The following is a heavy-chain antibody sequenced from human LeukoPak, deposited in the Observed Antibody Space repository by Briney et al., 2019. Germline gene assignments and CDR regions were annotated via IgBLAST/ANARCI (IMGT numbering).Heavy chain of an antibody. CDR3: AKGGSSWSEIDY. Sequence: PGGSLKLSCAASGFTFSGSAMHWVRQASGKGLEWVGRIRSKANSYATAYAASVKGRFTISRDNSKNTLYLQMNSLKTEDTAVYYCAKGGSSWSEIDYWGQGTLVTVSS. D-gene: IGHD6-13*01. J-gene: IGHJ4*02. V-gene: IGHV3-73*01. CDR2: IRSKANSYAT. CDR1: GFTFSGSA.